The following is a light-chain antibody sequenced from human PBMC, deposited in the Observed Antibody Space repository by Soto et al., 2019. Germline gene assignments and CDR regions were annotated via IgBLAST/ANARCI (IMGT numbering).Light chain of an antibody. V-gene: IGKV1-9*01. CDR2: AAS. Sequence: DIHLPQYHSFLSASVGDRVTITCRASQGISSYLAWYQQKPGKAPKLLIYAASTLQSGVPSRFSGSGSGTEFTLTISSLKPEEFATYYCQQLNSYPLTFGQGTRLEIK. CDR3: QQLNSYPLT. J-gene: IGKJ5*01. CDR1: QGISSY.